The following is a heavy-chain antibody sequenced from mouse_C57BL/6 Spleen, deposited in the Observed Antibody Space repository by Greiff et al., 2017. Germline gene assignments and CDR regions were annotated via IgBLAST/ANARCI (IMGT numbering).Heavy chain of an antibody. V-gene: IGHV1-52*01. CDR1: GYTFTSYW. D-gene: IGHD1-1*01. CDR2: IDPSDSET. CDR3: ARSEYYGSLYWYFDV. Sequence: VQLQQPGAELVRPGSSVKLSCKASGYTFTSYWMHWVKQRPIQGLEWIGNIDPSDSETHYNQKFKDKATLTVDKSSSTAYMQLSSLTSEDSAVYYCARSEYYGSLYWYFDVWGTGTTVTVSS. J-gene: IGHJ1*03.